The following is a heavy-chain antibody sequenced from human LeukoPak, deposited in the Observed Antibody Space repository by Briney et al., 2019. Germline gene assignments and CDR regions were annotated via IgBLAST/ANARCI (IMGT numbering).Heavy chain of an antibody. V-gene: IGHV1-3*01. D-gene: IGHD5-18*01. CDR3: ARAGGIQLWSFGY. CDR1: GYTFTSYA. J-gene: IGHJ4*02. Sequence: ASVKVSCKASGYTFTSYAMHWVRQAPGQRLEWMGWINAGNGNTKYSQKFQGRVTITRDTSASTAYMELSSLRSEETAVYYCARAGGIQLWSFGYWGQGTLVTVSS. CDR2: INAGNGNT.